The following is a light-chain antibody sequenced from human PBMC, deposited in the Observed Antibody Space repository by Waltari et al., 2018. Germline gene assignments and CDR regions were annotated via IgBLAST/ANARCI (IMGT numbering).Light chain of an antibody. Sequence: QSALTQPASVSGSPGQSITISCPGTSSHVGGYTSVAWYQQHSGKAPQLMIYEVSHRPSGVSNRFSGSKAGNTASLTISGLQAEDEADYYCSSFTSSITRVFGTGTKVTVL. J-gene: IGLJ1*01. CDR2: EVS. CDR1: SSHVGGYTS. V-gene: IGLV2-14*01. CDR3: SSFTSSITRV.